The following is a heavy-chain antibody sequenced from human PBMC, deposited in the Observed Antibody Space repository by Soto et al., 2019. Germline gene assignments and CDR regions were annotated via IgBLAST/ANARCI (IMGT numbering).Heavy chain of an antibody. CDR1: GGSISSYY. V-gene: IGHV4-59*01. CDR2: IYYSGSN. CDR3: ARGPRGPMDV. D-gene: IGHD3-16*01. J-gene: IGHJ6*02. Sequence: QVQLQESGPGLVKASETLSLTCTVSGGSISSYYWSWIRQPPGKGLEWIGYIYYSGSNNYTPSLKSRVTISVDTSKNQFSLKLSSVTAADTAVYYCARGPRGPMDVWGQGTTVTVSS.